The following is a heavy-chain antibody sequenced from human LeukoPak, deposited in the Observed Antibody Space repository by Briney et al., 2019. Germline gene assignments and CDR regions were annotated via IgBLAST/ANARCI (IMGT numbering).Heavy chain of an antibody. CDR1: GFTFSPHA. D-gene: IGHD2-21*01. V-gene: IGHV3-23*01. CDR3: AKRSIAFDY. Sequence: GSPELPCAASGFTFSPHAMSWVRQAPGKGLEWVSAISADGNIYYADSVKGRFTISRDNSKNTLHLQMNSLRAEDTALYYCAKRSIAFDYWGQGTLVTVSS. CDR2: ISADGNI. J-gene: IGHJ4*02.